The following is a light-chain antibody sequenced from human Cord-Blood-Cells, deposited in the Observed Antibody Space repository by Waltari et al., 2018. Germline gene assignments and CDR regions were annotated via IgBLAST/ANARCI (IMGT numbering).Light chain of an antibody. CDR1: SSDVVGYNY. V-gene: IGLV2-8*01. J-gene: IGLJ1*01. Sequence: QSALTQPPSASGSPGQSVTISCPGTSSDVVGYNYVSWYQQHPGKAPKLMIYEVSTRPSGVPDRFSGSKSGNTASLTVSGLQAEDEADYYCSSYAGSNNPYVFGTGTKVTVL. CDR2: EVS. CDR3: SSYAGSNNPYV.